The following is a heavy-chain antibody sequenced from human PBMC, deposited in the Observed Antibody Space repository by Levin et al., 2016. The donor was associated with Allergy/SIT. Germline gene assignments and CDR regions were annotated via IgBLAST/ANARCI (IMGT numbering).Heavy chain of an antibody. V-gene: IGHV4-34*01. CDR2: IYHTGVT. CDR3: ARPQGYDSSGYHRSAFDR. Sequence: SETLSLTCVVNSGPFSGYYWSWIRQAPGKGLEWIGEIYHTGVTHYSPSLESRVTMSIDMSNNQISLQLSSVTAADTAVYYCARPQGYDSSGYHRSAFDRWGQGTMVTVSS. D-gene: IGHD3-22*01. CDR1: SGPFSGYY. J-gene: IGHJ3*02.